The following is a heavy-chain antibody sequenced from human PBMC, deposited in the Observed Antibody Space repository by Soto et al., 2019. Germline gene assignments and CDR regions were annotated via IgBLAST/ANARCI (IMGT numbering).Heavy chain of an antibody. V-gene: IGHV4-30-4*01. CDR1: GGSISSGDYY. J-gene: IGHJ4*02. CDR3: ASYYGSGIRMAIDY. D-gene: IGHD3-10*01. Sequence: SETLSLTCTVSGGSISSGDYYWSWIRQPPGKGLEWIGYIYYSGSTYYNPSLKSRVTISVDTSKNQFSLKLSSVTAADTAAYYCASYYGSGIRMAIDYWGQGTLVTVSS. CDR2: IYYSGST.